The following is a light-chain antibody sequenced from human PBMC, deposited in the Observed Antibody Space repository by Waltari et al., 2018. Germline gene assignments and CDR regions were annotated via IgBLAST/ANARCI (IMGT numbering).Light chain of an antibody. CDR1: QSVFWESNKKDS. CDR2: WAT. V-gene: IGKV4-1*01. Sequence: VMTQSADSLAESLGERATITCRPSQSVFWESNKKDSFAWYQQKPGQPPKLLISWATTRESGVPDRFRGSGSGTDFTLTISSLQAEDVAFYYCQQYYSTPVTFGQGTKVEIK. CDR3: QQYYSTPVT. J-gene: IGKJ1*01.